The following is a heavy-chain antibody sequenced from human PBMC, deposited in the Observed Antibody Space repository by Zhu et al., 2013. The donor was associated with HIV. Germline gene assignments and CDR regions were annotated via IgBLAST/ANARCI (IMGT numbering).Heavy chain of an antibody. CDR2: IVTMFGTP. Sequence: QVQLVQSGAEVKKPGSSVKVSCKASGGAFNKYSINWLRQAPGQGPEWMGGIVTMFGTPNYAQQFQGRLTITADTSTNTAYLELRSLRSDDTAVYYCARDGATAAKLYVFESWGQGTLVTVSS. CDR1: GGAFNKYS. V-gene: IGHV1-69*06. J-gene: IGHJ4*02. D-gene: IGHD1-26*01. CDR3: ARDGATAAKLYVFES.